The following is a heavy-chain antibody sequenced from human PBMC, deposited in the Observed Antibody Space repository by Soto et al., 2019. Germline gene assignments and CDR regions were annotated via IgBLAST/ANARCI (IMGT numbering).Heavy chain of an antibody. CDR3: ARGGGNFDH. CDR1: GFTFSGAW. Sequence: EVQLVESGGGLVQPGESLRLTCAASGFTFSGAWMSWVRQAPGKGLEWVANINKDGSDRFYVDSVKGRFTISRDNAKNSLYSQMNSRRADETAVYYCARGGGNFDHWGQGTLVTVSS. J-gene: IGHJ4*02. D-gene: IGHD3-16*01. V-gene: IGHV3-7*04. CDR2: INKDGSDR.